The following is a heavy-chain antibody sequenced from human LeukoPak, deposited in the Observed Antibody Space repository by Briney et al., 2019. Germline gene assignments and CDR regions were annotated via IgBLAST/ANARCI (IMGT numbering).Heavy chain of an antibody. CDR2: ISSSGSTI. V-gene: IGHV3-48*03. D-gene: IGHD2-8*01. Sequence: GGSLRLSCAASGFTFSSYEMNWVRQAPGKGLEWVSYISSSGSTIYYADSVKGRFTISRDNAKNSLYLQMNSLRAEDTAVYYCARSSGILYFNWFDPWGQGTLVTVSS. J-gene: IGHJ5*02. CDR1: GFTFSSYE. CDR3: ARSSGILYFNWFDP.